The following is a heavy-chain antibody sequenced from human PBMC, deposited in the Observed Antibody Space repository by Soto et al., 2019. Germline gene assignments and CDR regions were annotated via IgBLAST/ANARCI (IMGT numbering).Heavy chain of an antibody. Sequence: GGSLRLSCAASGFTFSSYGMHWVRQAPGKGLEWVAVISYDGSNKYYADSVKGRFTISRDNSKKKLYLQMNSLRAEDTAVYYCAKDTRPYCSGGSCYGFLDYWGQGTQVTVSS. J-gene: IGHJ4*02. V-gene: IGHV3-30*18. CDR2: ISYDGSNK. D-gene: IGHD2-15*01. CDR3: AKDTRPYCSGGSCYGFLDY. CDR1: GFTFSSYG.